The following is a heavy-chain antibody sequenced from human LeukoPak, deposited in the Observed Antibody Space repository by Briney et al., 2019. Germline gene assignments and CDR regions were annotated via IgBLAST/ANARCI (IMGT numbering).Heavy chain of an antibody. Sequence: GGSLRLSCAASGFIFSNYVMTWVRQAPGKGLEWVSTISGSGDSTYYADSVKGRFTISRDNSKNTLWLQMSSLRAEDTAVYYCARDGYCSSTSCYGYYYGMDVWGQGTTVTVSS. J-gene: IGHJ6*02. D-gene: IGHD2-2*03. V-gene: IGHV3-23*01. CDR1: GFIFSNYV. CDR2: ISGSGDST. CDR3: ARDGYCSSTSCYGYYYGMDV.